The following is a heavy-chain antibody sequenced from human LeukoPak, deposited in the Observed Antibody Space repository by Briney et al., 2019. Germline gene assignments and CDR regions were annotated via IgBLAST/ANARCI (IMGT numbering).Heavy chain of an antibody. CDR2: ISSSGSTI. V-gene: IGHV3-11*01. J-gene: IGHJ4*02. CDR1: GFTFSDYY. CDR3: ARYRIAVAGHIDY. D-gene: IGHD6-19*01. Sequence: GGSLRLSCAASGFTFSDYYMSWIRQAPGKGLEWVSYISSSGSTIYYADSVKGRFTMSRDNAKNSLYLQMNSLRAEDTAVYYCARYRIAVAGHIDYWGQGTLVTVSS.